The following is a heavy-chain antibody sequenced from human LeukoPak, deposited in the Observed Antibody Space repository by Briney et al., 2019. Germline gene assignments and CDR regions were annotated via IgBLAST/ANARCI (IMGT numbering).Heavy chain of an antibody. CDR3: ARDRGYSSFDY. CDR2: IKEDGSEK. V-gene: IGHV3-7*01. Sequence: PGGSLRLSCAASGFTLSDYWMSWVRQAPGKGREWVANIKEDGSEKNQVDSVKGRFTISRDNAKNSLYLQMNSLRAEDTAVFYCARDRGYSSFDYWGQGTLVTVSS. CDR1: GFTLSDYW. D-gene: IGHD5-18*01. J-gene: IGHJ4*02.